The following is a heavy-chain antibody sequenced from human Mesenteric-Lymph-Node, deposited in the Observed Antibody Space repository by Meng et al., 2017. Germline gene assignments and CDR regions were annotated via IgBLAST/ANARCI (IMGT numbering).Heavy chain of an antibody. D-gene: IGHD3-10*01. CDR2: IHSSGST. CDR1: GGSISSGGYY. V-gene: IGHV4-31*03. CDR3: ARASYGSGSPLGESWFDP. Sequence: QVQLQEPGPGLVKPSETLSLTCTVSGGSISSGGYYWSWIRQHPGKGLEWIGYIHSSGSTYYNPSLRSRLTISVDTSKNQFSLKLSSVTAADTAVYYCARASYGSGSPLGESWFDPWGQGTLVTVSS. J-gene: IGHJ5*02.